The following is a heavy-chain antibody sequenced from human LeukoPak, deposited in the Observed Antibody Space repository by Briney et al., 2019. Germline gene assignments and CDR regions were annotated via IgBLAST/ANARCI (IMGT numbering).Heavy chain of an antibody. CDR3: ARPRSGAMVYGDAFDI. J-gene: IGHJ3*02. V-gene: IGHV3-30*03. D-gene: IGHD5-18*01. Sequence: GGSLRLSCAASGFTFSSYGMHWVRQAPGKGLEWVAVISYDGSNKYYADSVKGRFTISRDNSKNTLYPQMNSLRAEDTAVYYCARPRSGAMVYGDAFDIWGQGTMVTVSS. CDR1: GFTFSSYG. CDR2: ISYDGSNK.